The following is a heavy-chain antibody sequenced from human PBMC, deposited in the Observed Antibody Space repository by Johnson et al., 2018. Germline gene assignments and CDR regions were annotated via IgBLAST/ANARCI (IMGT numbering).Heavy chain of an antibody. V-gene: IGHV4-59*01. CDR3: ARGNDYYESFDI. CDR2: LSYSGNT. J-gene: IGHJ3*02. CDR1: GGSISGYY. Sequence: QVQLQESGPGLVKPSETLSLTCAVSGGSISGYYWSWIRQSPGKGLEWIASLSYSGNTYFHPSLRSRAIVSVDTSKNNFSLKVSSVSAADPAIYYCARGNDYYESFDIWGQGTMGPVSS. D-gene: IGHD3-22*01.